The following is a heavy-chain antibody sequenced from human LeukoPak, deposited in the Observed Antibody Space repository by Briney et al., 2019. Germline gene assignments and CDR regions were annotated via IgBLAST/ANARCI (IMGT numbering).Heavy chain of an antibody. CDR2: IRYDGSNK. D-gene: IGHD3-22*01. CDR3: AKDPGAGYYDSSGYGPLDY. Sequence: GGSLRLSCAASGFTFSSYGMQWVRQAPGKGLEWAAFIRYDGSNKYYADSVKGRFTISRDNSKNTLYLQMNSLRAEDTAVYYCAKDPGAGYYDSSGYGPLDYWGQGTLVTVSS. CDR1: GFTFSSYG. J-gene: IGHJ4*02. V-gene: IGHV3-30*02.